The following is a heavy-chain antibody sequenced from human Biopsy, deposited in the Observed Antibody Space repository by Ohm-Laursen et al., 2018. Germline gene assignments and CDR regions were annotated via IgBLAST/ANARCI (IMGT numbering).Heavy chain of an antibody. D-gene: IGHD6-19*01. CDR1: YGSISGHF. V-gene: IGHV4-4*07. J-gene: IGHJ2*01. CDR2: FYSSGSS. CDR3: ARTPGKAVAGRFLDL. Sequence: SDTLSLTCAVTYGSISGHFWSWIRQPAGKGMEWIGRFYSSGSSSYNPSLKSRISMSMDTSTNQFSLTLTSVTAADTAVYYCARTPGKAVAGRFLDLWGRGTLVTVSS.